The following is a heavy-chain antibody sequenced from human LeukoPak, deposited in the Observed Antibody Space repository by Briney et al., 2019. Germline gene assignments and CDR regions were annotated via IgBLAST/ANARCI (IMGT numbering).Heavy chain of an antibody. CDR3: ARAFGYGSGSF. V-gene: IGHV4-39*01. CDR2: IYYSGST. D-gene: IGHD3-10*01. CDR1: GGSISSSSYY. Sequence: PSETLSLTCTVSGGSISSSSYYWGWIRQPPGKGLEWIGSIYYSGSTYYNPSLKSRVTISVDTSKNQFSLKLSSVTAADTAVYYCARAFGYGSGSFWGQGTLVTVSS. J-gene: IGHJ4*02.